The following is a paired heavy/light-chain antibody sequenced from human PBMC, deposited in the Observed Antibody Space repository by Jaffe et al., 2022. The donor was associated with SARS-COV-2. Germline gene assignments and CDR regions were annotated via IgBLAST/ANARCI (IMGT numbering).Light chain of an antibody. CDR2: KAS. V-gene: IGKV1-5*03. CDR1: QSISTW. Sequence: DIQMTQSPSTLSASVGDRVTITCRASQSISTWVAWYQQKTGKAPKLLIYKASSLESGAPSRFSGSGSGTEFTLTISSLQPDDFATYYCQQYHSYSYTFGQGTKLEIE. CDR3: QQYHSYSYT. J-gene: IGKJ2*01.
Heavy chain of an antibody. D-gene: IGHD2-2*01. CDR3: AKDNNALDY. Sequence: EVQLLESGGGLVQPGGSLRLSCVASGFTFGTYAMSWVRQAPGKGLEWVSAIRGSGTITFYTDSVKGRFIVSRDNSRSTVYLQMSDLRAEDTAVYYCAKDNNALDYWGQGTLVTVSS. CDR1: GFTFGTYA. V-gene: IGHV3-23*01. CDR2: IRGSGTIT. J-gene: IGHJ4*02.